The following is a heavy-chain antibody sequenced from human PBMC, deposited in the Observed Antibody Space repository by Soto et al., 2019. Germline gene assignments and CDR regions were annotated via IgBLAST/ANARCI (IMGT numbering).Heavy chain of an antibody. CDR2: INPNSGGT. Sequence: GXSVKVSCPTSRYPLTGYYIHWVRQAPGQGLEWMGWINPNSGGTNYAQKFQGRVTMTRDTSISTAYMELSRLRSDDTAVYYCERALLRGGYLFDYWSQGTLVTVSS. J-gene: IGHJ4*02. CDR3: ERALLRGGYLFDY. V-gene: IGHV1-2*02. D-gene: IGHD3-16*01. CDR1: RYPLTGYY.